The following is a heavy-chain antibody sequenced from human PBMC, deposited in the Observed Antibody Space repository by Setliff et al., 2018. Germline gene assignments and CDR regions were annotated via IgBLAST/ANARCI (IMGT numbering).Heavy chain of an antibody. CDR1: GFSFSSTA. CDR2: IWFDGSHP. CDR3: ASGVPREYYDSSGSSMLDY. D-gene: IGHD3-22*01. J-gene: IGHJ4*02. V-gene: IGHV3-33*01. Sequence: PGGSMRLSCAASGFSFSSTAMHWVRQAPGKGLEWVAGIWFDGSHPYYADSVKGRFTISRDNGKNSLFLQMDSLRAEDTAVYYCASGVPREYYDSSGSSMLDYWGQGTLVTVSS.